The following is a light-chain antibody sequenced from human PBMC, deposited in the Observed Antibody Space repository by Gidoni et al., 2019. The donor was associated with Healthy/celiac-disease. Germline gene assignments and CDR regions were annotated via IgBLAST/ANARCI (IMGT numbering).Light chain of an antibody. CDR2: GKN. V-gene: IGLV3-19*01. J-gene: IGLJ2*01. CDR3: NSRDSSGNRNVV. Sequence: SSELTQDPAVSVALGQTVRITCQGDSLRSYYASWYQRKPGQAPVLVIYGKNNRPSGIPDRFSGSSSGNTASLTITGAQAEDEADYYCNSRDSSGNRNVVFGGGTKLTVL. CDR1: SLRSYY.